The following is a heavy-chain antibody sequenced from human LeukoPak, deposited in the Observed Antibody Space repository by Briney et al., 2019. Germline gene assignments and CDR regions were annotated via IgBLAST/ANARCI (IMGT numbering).Heavy chain of an antibody. J-gene: IGHJ4*02. V-gene: IGHV1-69*13. Sequence: GASVKVSCKASGGTFSSYAISWVRQAPGQGLEWMGGIIPIFGTAHYAQKFQGRVTITADESTSTAYMELSSLRSEDTAVYYCARGCMPFFSMDYWGQGTLVTVSS. D-gene: IGHD2-8*01. CDR1: GGTFSSYA. CDR2: IIPIFGTA. CDR3: ARGCMPFFSMDY.